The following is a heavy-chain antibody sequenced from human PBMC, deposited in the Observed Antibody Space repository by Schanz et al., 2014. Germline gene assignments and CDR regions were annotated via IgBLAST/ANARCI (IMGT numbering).Heavy chain of an antibody. CDR2: ISTGRYL. CDR1: GFTFSSYS. V-gene: IGHV3-21*01. J-gene: IGHJ6*02. CDR3: AKDDTQVNGMDV. Sequence: QLVESGGGLVKPGGSLRLSCAASGFTFSSYSLAWVRQATGKGLEWVSFISTGRYLYYAASVKGRFTISRDNSKNTLHLQMNSLRVEDTAVYYCAKDDTQVNGMDVWGQGTTATVSS.